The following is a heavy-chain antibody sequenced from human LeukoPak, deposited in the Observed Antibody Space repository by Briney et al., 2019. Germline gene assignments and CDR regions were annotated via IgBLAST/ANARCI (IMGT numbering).Heavy chain of an antibody. D-gene: IGHD1-1*01. Sequence: GGSLGLSCAASGLTLSSYGMHWVRQAPGKGLEWVALIRYDGSKKDYADSVRGRFTISRDNSKNTLYLQMNSLRAEDTAMYYCVRTGDTERFDYWGQGTLVTVSS. CDR2: IRYDGSKK. CDR1: GLTLSSYG. V-gene: IGHV3-33*08. CDR3: VRTGDTERFDY. J-gene: IGHJ4*02.